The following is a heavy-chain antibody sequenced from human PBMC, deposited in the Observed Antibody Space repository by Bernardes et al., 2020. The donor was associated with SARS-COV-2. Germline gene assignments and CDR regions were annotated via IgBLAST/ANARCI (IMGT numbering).Heavy chain of an antibody. D-gene: IGHD4-17*01. V-gene: IGHV3-15*01. Sequence: GGSLRLSCAASGFTFNNAWMNWLRQAPGKGLEWVGRIKSNTDGGTADFAAPVKGRFTISRDDSKNTLFLQMNSLRAEDTAVYYCAKVDGDYDGGGFDYWGQGTLVTVSS. J-gene: IGHJ4*02. CDR3: AKVDGDYDGGGFDY. CDR2: IKSNTDGGTA. CDR1: GFTFNNAW.